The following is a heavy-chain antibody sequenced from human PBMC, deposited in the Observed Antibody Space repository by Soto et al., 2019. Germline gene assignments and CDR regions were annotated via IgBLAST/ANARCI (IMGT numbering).Heavy chain of an antibody. CDR3: AKLPARIAAAGTKTYFDY. CDR1: GFTFSSYA. V-gene: IGHV3-23*01. D-gene: IGHD6-13*01. Sequence: EVQLLESGGGLVQPGGSLRLSCAASGFTFSSYAMSWVRQAPGKGLEWVSAISGSGGSTYYADSVKGRFTISRDNSKNTLYLQMNSLRAEDTAVYYCAKLPARIAAAGTKTYFDYWGQGTLVTVSS. J-gene: IGHJ4*02. CDR2: ISGSGGST.